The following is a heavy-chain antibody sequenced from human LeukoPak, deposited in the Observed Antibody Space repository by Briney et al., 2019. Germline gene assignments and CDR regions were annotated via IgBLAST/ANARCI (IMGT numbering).Heavy chain of an antibody. Sequence: GGSLRLSCAASGFTFSSYAMSWVRQAPGKGLEWVSAISGSGGSTYYADSVKGRFTISRDNSNNTLYLEMNSLRAEDTAIYYCARDRPNYHESNGHYYERDGDHWGQGTLVTVSS. CDR1: GFTFSSYA. CDR2: ISGSGGST. D-gene: IGHD3-22*01. V-gene: IGHV3-23*01. J-gene: IGHJ5*02. CDR3: ARDRPNYHESNGHYYERDGDH.